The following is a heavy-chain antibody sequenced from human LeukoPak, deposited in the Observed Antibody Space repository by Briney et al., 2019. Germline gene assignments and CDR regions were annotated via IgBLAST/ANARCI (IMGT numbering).Heavy chain of an antibody. Sequence: GGSLRLSCAASGFTVSSNYMSWVRQAPGKGLEWVSSISSSSYIYYADSVKGRFTISRDNAKNSLYLQMNSLRAEDTAVYYCARSPEAAAANWDHDYWGQGTLVTVSS. V-gene: IGHV3-69-1*01. CDR3: ARSPEAAAANWDHDY. CDR2: ISSSSYI. J-gene: IGHJ4*02. D-gene: IGHD6-13*01. CDR1: GFTVSSNY.